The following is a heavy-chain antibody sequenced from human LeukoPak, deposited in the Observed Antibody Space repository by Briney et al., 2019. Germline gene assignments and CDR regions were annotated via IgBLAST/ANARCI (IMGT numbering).Heavy chain of an antibody. CDR3: VRATSAYNSGHMDV. J-gene: IGHJ6*02. CDR2: TYHSGSP. V-gene: IGHV4-30-2*01. Sequence: SETLSLTCTVSGGSISSGGYYWSWIRQPPGRGLEWIGYTYHSGSPRYNPSLESRVTISADRSKNQFSLSLTSVTAADTATYYCVRATSAYNSGHMDVWGQGTTVTVSS. D-gene: IGHD5-24*01. CDR1: GGSISSGGYY.